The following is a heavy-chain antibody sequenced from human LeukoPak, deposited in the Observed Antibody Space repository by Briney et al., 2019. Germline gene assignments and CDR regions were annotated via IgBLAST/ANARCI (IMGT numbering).Heavy chain of an antibody. J-gene: IGHJ4*02. V-gene: IGHV4-4*07. Sequence: SETLSLTCTVSGGSISSYYGSWIRQPAGKGLEWIGRFYSGGSTDYNPSLKSRVTMSVDTSKNQFSLKLSSVTAADTAVYYCARVYSGYDLPGSLANYYFDYWGQGTLVTVSS. CDR2: FYSGGST. D-gene: IGHD5-12*01. CDR1: GGSISSYY. CDR3: ARVYSGYDLPGSLANYYFDY.